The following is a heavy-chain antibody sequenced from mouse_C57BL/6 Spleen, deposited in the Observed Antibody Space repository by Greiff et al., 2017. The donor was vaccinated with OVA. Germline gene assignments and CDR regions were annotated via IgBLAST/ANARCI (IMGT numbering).Heavy chain of an antibody. D-gene: IGHD2-1*01. J-gene: IGHJ4*01. CDR2: ISSGGDYI. Sequence: EVQRVESGEGLVKPGGSLKLSCAASGFTFSSYAMSWVRQTPEKRLEWVAYISSGGDYIYYADTVKGRFTISRDNARNTLYLQMSSLKSEDTAMYYCTRDRGDGNYAMDYWGQGTSVTVSS. V-gene: IGHV5-9-1*02. CDR3: TRDRGDGNYAMDY. CDR1: GFTFSSYA.